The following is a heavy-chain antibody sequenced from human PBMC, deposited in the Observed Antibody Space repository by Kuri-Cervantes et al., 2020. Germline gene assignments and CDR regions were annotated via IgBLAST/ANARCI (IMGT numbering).Heavy chain of an antibody. D-gene: IGHD6-19*01. V-gene: IGHV4-59*13. Sequence: GSLRLSCTVSGGSISPYYWTWIRQPPGKGLEWIGYIFYTGSTNYNASLKSRVTISVDTSKNQFYLKLRSVTAADTAVYYCARGGSGWYDDPYYFDYWGQGTLVTVSS. CDR2: IFYTGST. CDR1: GGSISPYY. CDR3: ARGGSGWYDDPYYFDY. J-gene: IGHJ4*02.